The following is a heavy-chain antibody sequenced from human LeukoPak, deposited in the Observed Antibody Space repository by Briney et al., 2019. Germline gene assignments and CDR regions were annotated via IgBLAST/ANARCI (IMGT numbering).Heavy chain of an antibody. CDR3: VAAAGYYYYYYMDV. CDR1: GWSFSGYY. D-gene: IGHD6-13*01. Sequence: SETLSLTCAVYGWSFSGYYWTWIRQPPGKGLEWIGSIYYSGSTYYNPSLKSRVTISVDTSKNQLSLKLSSVTAADTAVYYCVAAAGYYYYYYMDVWGKGTTVTVSS. V-gene: IGHV4-34*01. J-gene: IGHJ6*03. CDR2: IYYSGST.